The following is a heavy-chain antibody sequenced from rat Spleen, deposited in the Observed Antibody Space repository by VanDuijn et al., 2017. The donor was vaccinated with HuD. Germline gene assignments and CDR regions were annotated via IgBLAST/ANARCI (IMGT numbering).Heavy chain of an antibody. D-gene: IGHD1-2*01. Sequence: QVQLKESGPGLVQPSETLSLTCTVSGFSLPSYHVHWVRQPSGKGLEWMGVIWTGGSTDYNSALKSRLSISRDTSKSQVFLKINSLQTEDTAIYYCTRDLAAGYYYFDYWGQGVMVTVSS. CDR1: GFSLPSYH. CDR3: TRDLAAGYYYFDY. V-gene: IGHV2-30*01. CDR2: IWTGGST. J-gene: IGHJ2*01.